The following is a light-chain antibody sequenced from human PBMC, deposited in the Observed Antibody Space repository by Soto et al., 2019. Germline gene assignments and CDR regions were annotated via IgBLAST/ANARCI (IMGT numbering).Light chain of an antibody. J-gene: IGKJ4*01. CDR2: YAS. V-gene: IGKV1-9*01. CDR3: QQLNSYPLT. Sequence: DIQLTQSPSFLSASVGDRVAITCRASQGISSYLAWYQKKPGTAPKLLIHYASTLQSGVPSRFSGSGSGTEFTLTISSLQPEDFAIYYCQQLNSYPLTFGGGTKVEIK. CDR1: QGISSY.